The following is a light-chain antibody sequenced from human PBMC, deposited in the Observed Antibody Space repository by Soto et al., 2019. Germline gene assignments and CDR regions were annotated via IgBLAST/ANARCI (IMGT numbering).Light chain of an antibody. CDR3: QQVKSFLPLT. CDR1: QDISSH. CDR2: AAS. V-gene: IGKV1-9*01. J-gene: IGKJ4*01. Sequence: IQLTQSPSSLSASVGDSVTITCRASQDISSHLAWYQQKPGKAPKVLIYAASTLESGIQPRFSGSGSGTDFTLTISSLQAEDFATYYCQQVKSFLPLTFGGGTKVDIK.